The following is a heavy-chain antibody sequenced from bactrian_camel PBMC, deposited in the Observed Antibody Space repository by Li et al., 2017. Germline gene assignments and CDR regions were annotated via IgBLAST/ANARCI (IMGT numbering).Heavy chain of an antibody. CDR1: GYTDNGC. Sequence: VQLVESGGGSVQAGGSLTLSCVASGYTDNGCMAWFRQFPGKDREGVAAIHRDGRTKYGDRVKGRFTISKDNSERILYPQMDSLKPEDTATYYCAADPQWWHLMANYNYWGQGTQVTVS. D-gene: IGHD7*01. CDR3: AADPQWWHLMANYNY. J-gene: IGHJ4*01. V-gene: IGHV3S55*01. CDR2: IHRDGRT.